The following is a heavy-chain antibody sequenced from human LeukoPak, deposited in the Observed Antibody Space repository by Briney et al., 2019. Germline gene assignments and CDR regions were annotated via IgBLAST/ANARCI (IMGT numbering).Heavy chain of an antibody. D-gene: IGHD1-26*01. Sequence: SETLSLTCTVSGGSISSNTYYWGWIRQTPEKGLDWIGSIHYSGRTLYNPCLDSRVTISVDTSTHQFSLRLTSVTGADTAVYYCARHTPATVGIYFDYWGQGTLVTVSS. CDR2: IHYSGRT. J-gene: IGHJ4*02. V-gene: IGHV4-39*01. CDR3: ARHTPATVGIYFDY. CDR1: GGSISSNTYY.